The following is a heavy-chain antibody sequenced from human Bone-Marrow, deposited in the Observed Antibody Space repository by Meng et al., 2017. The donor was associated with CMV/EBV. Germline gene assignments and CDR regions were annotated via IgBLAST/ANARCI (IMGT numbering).Heavy chain of an antibody. CDR3: ARGARLGYCSGANCYFNYF. D-gene: IGHD2-15*01. Sequence: SVKVSCKASGGSLSNYRLNWVRQVPGQGFQWMGGIIPILGIPDYPENFQGRVTITADTSTDTAYMHLSSLRLEDTAVYYCARGARLGYCSGANCYFNYFWGQGTWVTVSS. J-gene: IGHJ1*01. CDR1: GGSLSNYR. V-gene: IGHV1-69*10. CDR2: IIPILGIP.